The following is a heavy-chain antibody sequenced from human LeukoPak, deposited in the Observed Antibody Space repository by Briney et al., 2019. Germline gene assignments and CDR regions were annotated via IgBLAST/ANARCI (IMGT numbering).Heavy chain of an antibody. CDR1: GFTVSSNY. V-gene: IGHV3-30*02. D-gene: IGHD2-2*02. CDR2: IRYDGSNK. J-gene: IGHJ4*02. Sequence: GGSLRLSCAASGFTVSSNYMSWVRQAPGKGLEWVAFIRYDGSNKYYADSVKGRFTISRDNSKNTLYLQMNSLRAEDTAVYYCAKGDIVVVPAAIVYWGQGTLVTVSS. CDR3: AKGDIVVVPAAIVY.